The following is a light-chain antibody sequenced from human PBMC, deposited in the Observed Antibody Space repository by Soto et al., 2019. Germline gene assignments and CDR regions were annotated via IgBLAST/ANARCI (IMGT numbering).Light chain of an antibody. CDR1: QSVSSY. CDR3: QQRET. J-gene: IGKJ1*01. Sequence: EIVLTQSPATLSLSPGERATLSCRASQSVSSYLAWYQQKPGQAPRLLIYDASNRATGIPARFSGSGSGTDFTLTISSLEPEDFVVYYCQQRETFGQGTKVEIK. V-gene: IGKV3-11*01. CDR2: DAS.